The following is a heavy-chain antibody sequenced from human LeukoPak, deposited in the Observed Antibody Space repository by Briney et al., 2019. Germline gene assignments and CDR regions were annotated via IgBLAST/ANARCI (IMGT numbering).Heavy chain of an antibody. Sequence: SETLSLTCTVSGGSIGSYYWSWIRRPPGKGLEWIGHISYSGSTNYNPSLKSRVTISVGTSKNQFSLKLSSVTAADTAVYYCARGGSGYALNWFDPWGQGTLVTVSS. D-gene: IGHD5-12*01. J-gene: IGHJ5*02. V-gene: IGHV4-59*01. CDR1: GGSIGSYY. CDR3: ARGGSGYALNWFDP. CDR2: ISYSGST.